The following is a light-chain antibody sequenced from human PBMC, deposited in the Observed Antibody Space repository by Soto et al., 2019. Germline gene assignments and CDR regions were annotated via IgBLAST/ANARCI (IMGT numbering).Light chain of an antibody. V-gene: IGKV1-39*01. CDR1: ENIGKY. CDR3: QQSYSLPRT. CDR2: GAS. J-gene: IGKJ2*01. Sequence: DIQMTQSPSSLSASVGDRVTITCRASENIGKYLIWYQQKPGKAPNVLIYGASNLQFGVSSRFSGDGFGTDFTLTVSSLRPHDFATYYCQQSYSLPRTFGQGTKVE.